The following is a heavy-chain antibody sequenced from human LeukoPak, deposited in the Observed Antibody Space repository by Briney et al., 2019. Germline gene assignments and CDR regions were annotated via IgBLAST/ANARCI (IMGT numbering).Heavy chain of an antibody. Sequence: GASVKVSCEASGYTFTGYYMHWVRQAPGQGLEWMGWINHNSGGTNYAQKFQGRVTMTRDTSISTAYMELSRLRSDDTAVYYCARNYDFSSGYYSPRSYFDYWGQGTLVTVSS. CDR2: INHNSGGT. V-gene: IGHV1-2*02. D-gene: IGHD3-3*01. CDR3: ARNYDFSSGYYSPRSYFDY. J-gene: IGHJ4*02. CDR1: GYTFTGYY.